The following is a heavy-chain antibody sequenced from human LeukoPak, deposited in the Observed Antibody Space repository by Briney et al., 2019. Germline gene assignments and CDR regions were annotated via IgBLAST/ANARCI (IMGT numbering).Heavy chain of an antibody. CDR3: ARASDIASSHDY. CDR1: GYTFTAYY. CDR2: INPSSGNT. D-gene: IGHD5/OR15-5a*01. J-gene: IGHJ4*02. V-gene: IGHV1-18*04. Sequence: GAPVKVSCKASGYTFTAYYMHWVRQAPGQGLEWMGWINPSSGNTNYAQKLQGRVTMTTDTSTSTAYMELRSLRSDDTAVYYCARASDIASSHDYWGQGTLVTVSS.